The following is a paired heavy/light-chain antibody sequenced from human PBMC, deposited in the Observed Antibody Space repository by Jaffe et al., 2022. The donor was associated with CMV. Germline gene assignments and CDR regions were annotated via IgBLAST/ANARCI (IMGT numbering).Heavy chain of an antibody. CDR2: IYYSGST. J-gene: IGHJ4*02. CDR1: GGSISSSSYY. D-gene: IGHD5-18*01. V-gene: IGHV4-39*01. CDR3: AGRLPLVDTAMVPPFDY. Sequence: QLQLQESGPGLVKPSETLSLTCTVSGGSISSSSYYWGWIRQPPGKGLEWIGSIYYSGSTYYNPSLKSRVTISVDTSKNQFSLKLSSVTAADTAVYYCAGRLPLVDTAMVPPFDYWGQGTLVTVSS.
Light chain of an antibody. V-gene: IGLV3-9*01. Sequence: SYELTQPLSVSVALGQTARITCGGNNIGSKNVHWYQQKPGQAPVLVIYRDSNRPSGIPERFSGSNSGNTATLTISRAQAGDEADYYCQVWDSSTEVFGGGTKLTVL. CDR3: QVWDSSTEV. J-gene: IGLJ3*02. CDR1: NIGSKN. CDR2: RDS.